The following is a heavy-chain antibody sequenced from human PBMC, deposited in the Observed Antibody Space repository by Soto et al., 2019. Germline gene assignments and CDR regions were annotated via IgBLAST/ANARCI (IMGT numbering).Heavy chain of an antibody. J-gene: IGHJ4*02. CDR2: IHNIGNP. D-gene: IGHD3-16*01. CDR3: VRDRGGY. Sequence: QVQLQESGPGLVKPSETLSLTCAISGDSFISYYWNWIRQPPGKGVERLGNIHNIGNPNYNPSLRSRVTISLDTSKNQLSLKLRSVSAADTAVYYCVRDRGGYWGQGTLVTVSS. V-gene: IGHV4-59*01. CDR1: GDSFISYY.